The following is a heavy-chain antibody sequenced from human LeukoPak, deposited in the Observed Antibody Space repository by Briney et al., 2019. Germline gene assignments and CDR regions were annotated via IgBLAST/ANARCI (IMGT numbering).Heavy chain of an antibody. CDR1: GVSISSYY. D-gene: IGHD6-6*01. V-gene: IGHV4-59*01. CDR2: IYYSGST. CDR3: ARESSSQYINWFDP. J-gene: IGHJ5*02. Sequence: PSETLSLTCTVSGVSISSYYWSWIRQPPGKGLEWIGYIYYSGSTNYNPSLKSRVTISVDTSKNQFSLKLSSVTAADTAVYYCARESSSQYINWFDPWGQGTLVTVSS.